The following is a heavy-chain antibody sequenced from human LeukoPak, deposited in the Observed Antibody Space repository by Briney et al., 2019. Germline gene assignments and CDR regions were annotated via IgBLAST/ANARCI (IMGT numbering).Heavy chain of an antibody. D-gene: IGHD6-19*01. CDR2: IYYSGST. CDR1: GGSLSSGGYY. Sequence: LSLTCTVSGGSLSSGGYYWRWLRQHPGRGLEWIGYIYYSGSTYYNPSLKSRVTISVDTSKNQFSLKLSSVTAADTAVYYCARGQWLPPWYYGMDVWGQGTTVTVSS. CDR3: ARGQWLPPWYYGMDV. V-gene: IGHV4-31*03. J-gene: IGHJ6*02.